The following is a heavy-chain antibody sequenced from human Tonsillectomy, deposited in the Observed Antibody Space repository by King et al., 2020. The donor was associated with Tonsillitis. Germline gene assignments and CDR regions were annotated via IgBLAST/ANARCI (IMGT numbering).Heavy chain of an antibody. Sequence: VQLVESGGGLIQPGGSLRLSCVASGFTFSRYWMHWVRQAPGKGLVWVSRIRSDGIGANYADFVKGRFTISRDNAKNTLYLQMNSLRAEDPAVYYCASPIVGDPSGMDVWGQGTTVTGSS. J-gene: IGHJ6*02. CDR1: GFTFSRYW. CDR2: IRSDGIGA. D-gene: IGHD1-26*01. V-gene: IGHV3-74*01. CDR3: ASPIVGDPSGMDV.